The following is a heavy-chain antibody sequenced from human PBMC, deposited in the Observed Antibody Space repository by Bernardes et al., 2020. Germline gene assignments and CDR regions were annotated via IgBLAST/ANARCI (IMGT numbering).Heavy chain of an antibody. CDR1: GFTFSSYW. V-gene: IGHV3-7*03. CDR2: IKQDGSEK. J-gene: IGHJ4*02. Sequence: GSLRLSCAASGFTFSSYWMSWVRQAPGKGLEWVANIKQDGSEKYYVDSVKGRFTISRDNAKNSLYLQMNSLRAEDTAVYYCARRAGSGWSSPFDYWGQGTLVTV. D-gene: IGHD6-19*01. CDR3: ARRAGSGWSSPFDY.